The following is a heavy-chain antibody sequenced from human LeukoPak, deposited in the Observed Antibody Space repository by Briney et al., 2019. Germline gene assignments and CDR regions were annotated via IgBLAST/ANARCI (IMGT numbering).Heavy chain of an antibody. CDR2: MNPNSGNT. V-gene: IGHV1-8*01. CDR3: ARGLRRNRRYYFDY. CDR1: GYTFTSYD. D-gene: IGHD4-17*01. Sequence: ASVKVSCKASGYTFTSYDINWVRRATGQGLEWMGWMNPNSGNTGYAQKFQGRVTMTRNTSISTAYMELSNLRSEDTAVYYCARGLRRNRRYYFDYWGQGTLVTVSS. J-gene: IGHJ4*02.